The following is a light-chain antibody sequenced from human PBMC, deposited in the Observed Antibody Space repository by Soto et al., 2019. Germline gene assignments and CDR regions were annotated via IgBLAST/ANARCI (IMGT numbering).Light chain of an antibody. V-gene: IGKV3-15*01. CDR3: QQYNNWPYT. J-gene: IGKJ2*01. CDR2: GAS. CDR1: QSISSK. Sequence: EIVMTQSPATLSVSPGERATLSCRASQSISSKLVWYQQKPGQAPRLLIYGASTRATGIPARFSGSESGTEFTLTISSLQSEGFAVYYCQQYNNWPYTFGQGTKLEIK.